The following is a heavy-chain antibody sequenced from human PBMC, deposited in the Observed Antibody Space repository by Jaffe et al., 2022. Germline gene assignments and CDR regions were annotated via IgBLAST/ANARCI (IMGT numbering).Heavy chain of an antibody. CDR1: GGSISSYY. V-gene: IGHV4-59*01. D-gene: IGHD3-10*01. CDR3: ARDRRDYYGSGSYFAFDI. Sequence: QVQLQESGPGLVKPSETLSLTCTVSGGSISSYYWSWIRQPPGKGLEWIGYIYYSGSTNYNPSLKSRVTISVDTSKNQFSLKLSSVTAADTAVYYCARDRRDYYGSGSYFAFDIWGQGTMVTVSS. J-gene: IGHJ3*02. CDR2: IYYSGST.